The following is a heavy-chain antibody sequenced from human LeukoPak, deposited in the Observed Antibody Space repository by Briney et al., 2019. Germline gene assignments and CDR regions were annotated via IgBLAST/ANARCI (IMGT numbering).Heavy chain of an antibody. D-gene: IGHD6-13*01. CDR2: IIPIFGTA. CDR1: GGTFSSYA. J-gene: IGHJ4*02. Sequence: SVKVSCKASGGTFSSYAISWVRQAPGQGLEWLGGIIPIFGTANYAQKFQGRVTITADESTSTAYMELSSLRSEDTAVYYCARGVQQLVPLLFDYWGQGTLVTVSS. CDR3: ARGVQQLVPLLFDY. V-gene: IGHV1-69*13.